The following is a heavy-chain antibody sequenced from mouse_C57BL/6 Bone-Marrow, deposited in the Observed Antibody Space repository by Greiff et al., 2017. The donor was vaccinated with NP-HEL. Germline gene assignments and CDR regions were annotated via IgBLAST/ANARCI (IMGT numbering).Heavy chain of an antibody. CDR3: AGGDYGSRAGRFAY. V-gene: IGHV1-64*01. J-gene: IGHJ3*01. D-gene: IGHD1-1*01. Sequence: QVQLQQPGAELVKPGASVKLSCKASGYTFTSYWMHWVKQRPGQGLEWIGMIHPNSGSTNYNEKFKSKATLTVDKSSSTAYMQLSSLTSEDSAVYYCAGGDYGSRAGRFAYWGQGTLVTVSA. CDR1: GYTFTSYW. CDR2: IHPNSGST.